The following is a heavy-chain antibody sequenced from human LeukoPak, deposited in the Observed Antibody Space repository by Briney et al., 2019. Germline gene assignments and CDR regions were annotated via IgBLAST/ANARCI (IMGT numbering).Heavy chain of an antibody. CDR3: ARHNTYYDFWSGYYPIDY. D-gene: IGHD3-3*01. J-gene: IGHJ4*02. CDR2: IHTSGTT. Sequence: KTSQTLSLTCTVSGGSISSGSYYWTWIRQPAGKGLEWIGRIHTSGTTNYNPSLKSRVAISVDTSKNQFSLRLSSVTAADTAVYYCARHNTYYDFWSGYYPIDYWGQGTLVTVSS. V-gene: IGHV4-61*02. CDR1: GGSISSGSYY.